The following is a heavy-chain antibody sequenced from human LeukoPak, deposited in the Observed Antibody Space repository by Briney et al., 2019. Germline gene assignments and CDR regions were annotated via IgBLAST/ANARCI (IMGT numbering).Heavy chain of an antibody. J-gene: IGHJ4*02. V-gene: IGHV3-30*01. CDR1: GFTFTAYA. D-gene: IGHD2-21*01. CDR3: VTGGDFYYAH. Sequence: PGRPLSLFCVASGFTFTAYAMHWVRQAPGKGLEWVAVAPHEGGDNYYADSVKGRFTISRDNGKNSLYLQMNSLRTEDTAVYFCVTGGDFYYAHWGQGTLVTVSS. CDR2: APHEGGDN.